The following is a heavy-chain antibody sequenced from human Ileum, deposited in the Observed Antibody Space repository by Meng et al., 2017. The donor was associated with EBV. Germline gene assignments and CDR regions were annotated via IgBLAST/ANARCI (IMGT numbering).Heavy chain of an antibody. D-gene: IGHD5-18*01. J-gene: IGHJ4*02. CDR3: ARWAFIYSYGFDN. V-gene: IGHV4-4*02. Sequence: QLQQCGPVLVKPSGPLSLTCAVSGGSITERNSWSWVRQPPGQGLEWIGEIYHNGGTNYNPSLKSRVTISVDKSKNEISLKLRSVTAADTAVYYCARWAFIYSYGFDNWGQGTLVTVSS. CDR1: GGSITERNS. CDR2: IYHNGGT.